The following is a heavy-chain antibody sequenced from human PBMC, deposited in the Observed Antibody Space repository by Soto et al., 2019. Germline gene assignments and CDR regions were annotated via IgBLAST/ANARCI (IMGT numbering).Heavy chain of an antibody. CDR2: FDPEDGET. CDR1: GYTLTELS. CDR3: ATTYSGRDKWELLLAFDN. D-gene: IGHD1-26*01. V-gene: IGHV1-24*01. J-gene: IGHJ4*02. Sequence: ASVKVSCKVSGYTLTELSMHWVRQAPGKGLEWMGGFDPEDGETIYAQKFQGRVTMTEDTSTDTAYMELSSLRSEDTAVYYCATTYSGRDKWELLLAFDNWGQGTLVTVSS.